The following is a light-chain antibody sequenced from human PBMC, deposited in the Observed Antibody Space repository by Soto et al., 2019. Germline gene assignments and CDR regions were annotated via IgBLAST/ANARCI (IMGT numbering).Light chain of an antibody. CDR2: DAS. V-gene: IGKV1-33*01. CDR1: QDISNY. CDR3: HQRNQ. J-gene: IGKJ5*01. Sequence: DIQMTQSPSSLSASVGDRVTITCQASQDISNYLNWYQQKPGKAPKLLIYDASNLETGVPSRFSGSGSGTDFTFTISSLQPEDIATYYCHQRNQFGQGTRLEIK.